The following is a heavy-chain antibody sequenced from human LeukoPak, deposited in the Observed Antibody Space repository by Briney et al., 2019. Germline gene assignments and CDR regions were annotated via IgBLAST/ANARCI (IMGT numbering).Heavy chain of an antibody. CDR2: INPNSGGT. V-gene: IGHV1-2*02. D-gene: IGHD3-22*01. J-gene: IGHJ4*02. CDR1: GYTFTGYY. Sequence: ASVKVSCKASGYTFTGYYMHWVRQAPGQGLEWMGWINPNSGGTNYAQKFQGRVTMTRDTSISTAYMELSRLRSDDTAVYYCARSIPPYYYDSSGSFDYWGQGTLVTVPS. CDR3: ARSIPPYYYDSSGSFDY.